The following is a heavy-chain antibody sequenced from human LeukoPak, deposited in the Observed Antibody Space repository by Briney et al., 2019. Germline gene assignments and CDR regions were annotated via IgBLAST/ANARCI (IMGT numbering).Heavy chain of an antibody. D-gene: IGHD2-15*01. CDR1: GASISSYY. J-gene: IGHJ5*02. CDR3: ARIRPYCSAGSCYPDWFDR. Sequence: SETLSLTCTVSGASISSYYWSWIRQPPGKGLEWIGYLYYSGSTNYNPSLKSRVTISVDTSKNQFSLKLSSVTTADTAVYYCARIRPYCSAGSCYPDWFDRWGQGTLVTVSS. CDR2: LYYSGST. V-gene: IGHV4-59*01.